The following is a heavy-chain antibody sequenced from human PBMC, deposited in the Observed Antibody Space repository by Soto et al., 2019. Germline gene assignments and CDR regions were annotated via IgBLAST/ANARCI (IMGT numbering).Heavy chain of an antibody. D-gene: IGHD1-26*01. Sequence: SETLSLTCTVSGGSISSWYWSWIRQPPGKGLEWIGYIYYSGSTNYNPSLKSRVTISVDASKNQFSLKLSSVTAADTAVYYCARRYGSAIDYWGQGTLVTVSS. V-gene: IGHV4-59*08. CDR1: GGSISSWY. CDR3: ARRYGSAIDY. CDR2: IYYSGST. J-gene: IGHJ4*02.